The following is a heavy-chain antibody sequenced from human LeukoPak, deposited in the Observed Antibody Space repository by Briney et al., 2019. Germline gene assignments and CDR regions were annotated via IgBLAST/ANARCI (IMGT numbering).Heavy chain of an antibody. D-gene: IGHD1-26*01. J-gene: IGHJ4*02. Sequence: PGGSLRLSCAAPGFTFSSYAMHWVRQAPGKGLEWVALVSYDGSNSYYADSVKGRFTVSRDNSENTLYLQMNSLRGEDTAVYYCARSTGGSYPSFDYWGQGTLVTVSS. V-gene: IGHV3-30-3*01. CDR3: ARSTGGSYPSFDY. CDR2: VSYDGSNS. CDR1: GFTFSSYA.